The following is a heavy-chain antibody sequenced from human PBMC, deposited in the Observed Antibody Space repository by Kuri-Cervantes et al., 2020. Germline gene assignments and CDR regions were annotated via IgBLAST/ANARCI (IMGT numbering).Heavy chain of an antibody. V-gene: IGHV3-30*03. CDR3: ARDLEGYDWGGMDV. CDR2: ISYDGSNK. Sequence: GESLKISCAAPGFTFSSYGMHWVRQAPGKGLEWVAVISYDGSNKYYADSVKGRFTISRDNSKNTLYLQMNSLRAEDTAVYYCARDLEGYDWGGMDVWGQGTTVTVSS. J-gene: IGHJ6*02. D-gene: IGHD5-12*01. CDR1: GFTFSSYG.